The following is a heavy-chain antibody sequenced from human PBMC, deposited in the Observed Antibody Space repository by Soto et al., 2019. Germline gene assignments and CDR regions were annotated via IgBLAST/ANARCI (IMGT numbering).Heavy chain of an antibody. Sequence: QVQLQESGPGLVKPSETLSLTCTVSGGSISSYYWSWIRQPPGKGLEWIGCIYYTGSTNYKPSLKSGVTIAVDTSKNQFSLKLSSVTAADTAVYYCARHGAVSSGWDHDAFDIWGQGTMVTVSS. CDR1: GGSISSYY. J-gene: IGHJ3*02. CDR2: IYYTGST. D-gene: IGHD6-19*01. CDR3: ARHGAVSSGWDHDAFDI. V-gene: IGHV4-59*08.